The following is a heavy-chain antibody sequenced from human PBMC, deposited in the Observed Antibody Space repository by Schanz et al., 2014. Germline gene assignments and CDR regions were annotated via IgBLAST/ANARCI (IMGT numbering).Heavy chain of an antibody. D-gene: IGHD5-12*01. V-gene: IGHV3-23*01. J-gene: IGHJ4*02. Sequence: EGQLLESGGGLIQPGGSLRLSCAASGFTFSSYAMSWVRQAPGKGLEWVSTISASGGSTYYADSVKGRFTISRDNSKNTLYLQMDPLRAEDTAVYYCASPSGYSDYGTYFDFWGQGTLVTVSS. CDR2: ISASGGST. CDR3: ASPSGYSDYGTYFDF. CDR1: GFTFSSYA.